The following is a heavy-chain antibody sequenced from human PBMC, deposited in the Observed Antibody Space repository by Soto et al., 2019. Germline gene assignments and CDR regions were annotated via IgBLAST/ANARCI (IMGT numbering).Heavy chain of an antibody. Sequence: EEQLVESGGGLVQPGGSLRLSRAASGFTFSNHVMNWVRQAPGRGLEWVSSINRDFNTYYADSVKGRFTISRDNAKDSLFLQMNSLRADDTAVYYCVNGDYYVGQGTLVTVSS. CDR3: VNGDYY. CDR2: INRDFNT. CDR1: GFTFSNHV. J-gene: IGHJ4*02. V-gene: IGHV3-48*01. D-gene: IGHD4-17*01.